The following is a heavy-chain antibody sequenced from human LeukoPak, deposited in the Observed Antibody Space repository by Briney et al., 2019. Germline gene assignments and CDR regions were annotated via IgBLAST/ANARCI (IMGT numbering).Heavy chain of an antibody. D-gene: IGHD1-7*01. CDR1: GGSISNYY. CDR3: ASYGELPY. Sequence: SETLSLTCTVSGGSISNYYWSWIRQSPVKGLEWIGFIYYSGSTYYNPSLKSRVTISVDTSKNQFSLKLSSVTAADTAVYYCASYGELPYWGQGTLVTVSS. J-gene: IGHJ4*02. V-gene: IGHV4-59*12. CDR2: IYYSGST.